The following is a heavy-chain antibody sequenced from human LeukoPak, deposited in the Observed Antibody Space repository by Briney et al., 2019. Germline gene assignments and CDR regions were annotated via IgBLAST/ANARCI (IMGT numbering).Heavy chain of an antibody. D-gene: IGHD6-19*01. CDR2: IHGSGST. CDR3: ARLRVAGLLNFDY. J-gene: IGHJ4*02. V-gene: IGHV4-59*08. CDR1: GDSLSSHY. Sequence: SETLSLTCSVSGDSLSSHYWSWIRQPPGKGLEWIGYIHGSGSTHYDPSLKSRVTTSVDTSKSQFSLRLTSVTAADTAVYYCARLRVAGLLNFDYWGQGTLVTVSS.